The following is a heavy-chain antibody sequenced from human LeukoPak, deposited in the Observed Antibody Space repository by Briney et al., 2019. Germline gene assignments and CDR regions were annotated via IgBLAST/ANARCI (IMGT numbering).Heavy chain of an antibody. Sequence: ETLSLTCAVYGGSFSGYYWSWIRQPPGKGLEWVANIKKDGSEKYYGDSVKGRFTISRDNAKTSLYLQMNSLRAEDTAVYYCASLYGSGPNWFDPWGQGTLVTVSS. V-gene: IGHV3-7*01. CDR3: ASLYGSGPNWFDP. D-gene: IGHD3-10*01. CDR1: GGSFSGYY. CDR2: IKKDGSEK. J-gene: IGHJ5*02.